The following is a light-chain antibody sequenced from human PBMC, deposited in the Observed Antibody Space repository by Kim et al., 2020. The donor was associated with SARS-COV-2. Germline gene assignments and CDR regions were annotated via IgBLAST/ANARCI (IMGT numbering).Light chain of an antibody. J-gene: IGKJ2*01. Sequence: EVVLTQSPGTLSLSPGERATLSCRATQTVTNNYLACYQQRPGQGPRLLIYEASTWATGIPDRFNGRGCGADFTLTISRLDPEDFAVYYGQQYASSPYTFGQGTKLEI. V-gene: IGKV3-20*01. CDR2: EAS. CDR1: QTVTNNY. CDR3: QQYASSPYT.